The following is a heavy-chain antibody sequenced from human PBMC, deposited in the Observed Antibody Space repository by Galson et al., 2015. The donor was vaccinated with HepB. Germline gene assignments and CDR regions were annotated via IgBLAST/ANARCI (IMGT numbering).Heavy chain of an antibody. D-gene: IGHD6-19*01. V-gene: IGHV4-59*01. CDR3: AIWGGDTSGWKY. Sequence: SETLSLTCTVSGGSISNYYWTWIRQPPGKGLEWIGYIYYSGSTNYNPSLKGRVSMSIDTSKSHFSLKLSFVTAADTAVYYCAIWGGDTSGWKYWGQGTLVTVSS. J-gene: IGHJ4*02. CDR1: GGSISNYY. CDR2: IYYSGST.